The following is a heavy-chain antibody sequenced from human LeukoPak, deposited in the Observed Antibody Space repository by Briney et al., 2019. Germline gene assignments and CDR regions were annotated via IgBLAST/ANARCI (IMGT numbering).Heavy chain of an antibody. V-gene: IGHV4-34*01. J-gene: IGHJ5*02. CDR2: INHSGST. D-gene: IGHD6-19*01. Sequence: TSETLSLTCAVYGGSFSGYYWSWIRQPPGKGLEWIGEINHSGSTNYNPSLKSRVTISVDTSKNQFSLKLSSVTATDTAVYYCARGWSSGCDWFDPWGQGTLVTVSS. CDR1: GGSFSGYY. CDR3: ARGWSSGCDWFDP.